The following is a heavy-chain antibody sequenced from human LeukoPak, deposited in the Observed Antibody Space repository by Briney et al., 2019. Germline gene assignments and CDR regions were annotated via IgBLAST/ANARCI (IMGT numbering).Heavy chain of an antibody. CDR1: GGSISSYY. D-gene: IGHD6-6*01. CDR2: IYTSGSN. Sequence: PSETLSLTCTVSGGSISSYYWSWIRQPAGKGLEWIGRIYTSGSNNYNPSLKSRVTMSVDTSKNQFSLKLSSVTSADKAVYYCASGYSSSSGWFDPWGQGTLVTVSS. CDR3: ASGYSSSSGWFDP. V-gene: IGHV4-4*07. J-gene: IGHJ5*02.